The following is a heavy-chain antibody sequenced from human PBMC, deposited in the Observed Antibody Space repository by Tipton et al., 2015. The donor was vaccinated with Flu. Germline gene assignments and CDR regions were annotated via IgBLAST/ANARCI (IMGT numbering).Heavy chain of an antibody. CDR2: IYPGDSDT. J-gene: IGHJ2*01. V-gene: IGHV5-51*01. D-gene: IGHD6-19*01. Sequence: QLVQSGAEVKNPGSSVKVSCKASGDNFNSRGISWLRQAPGQGLEWMGIIYPGDSDTRYSPSFQGQVTISADKSISTAYLQWNSLKASNTAMYYCARGQWLKWFDLWGRGTLVTVSS. CDR3: ARGQWLKWFDL. CDR1: GDNFNSRG.